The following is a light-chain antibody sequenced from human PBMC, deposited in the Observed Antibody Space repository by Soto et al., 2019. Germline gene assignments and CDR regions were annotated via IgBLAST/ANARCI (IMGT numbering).Light chain of an antibody. Sequence: DIQMTQSPSTLYGSVGDRVTITCRASQTISSWLAWYQQKPGKAPKLLIYKASTVKSGVPSRFSGSGSGTEFTLTISSLQPDDFATYYCQHYNSYSEAFGQGTKV. CDR2: KAS. CDR3: QHYNSYSEA. CDR1: QTISSW. J-gene: IGKJ1*01. V-gene: IGKV1-5*03.